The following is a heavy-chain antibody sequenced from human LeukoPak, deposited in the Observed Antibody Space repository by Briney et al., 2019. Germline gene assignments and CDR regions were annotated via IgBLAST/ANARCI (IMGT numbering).Heavy chain of an antibody. D-gene: IGHD6-13*01. Sequence: SSETLSLTCTVSGGSISSSTYYWGWIRQPPGKGLEWIGSIYYSGSTYYNPSLKSRITISVDTSKNRFSLKLSSVTAADTAVYYCASQIREGAGIAALDPWGQGTLVTVSS. CDR3: ASQIREGAGIAALDP. CDR2: IYYSGST. J-gene: IGHJ5*02. V-gene: IGHV4-39*01. CDR1: GGSISSSTYY.